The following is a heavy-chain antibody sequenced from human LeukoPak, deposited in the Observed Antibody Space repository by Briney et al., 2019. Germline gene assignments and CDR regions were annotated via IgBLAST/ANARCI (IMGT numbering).Heavy chain of an antibody. J-gene: IGHJ1*01. CDR2: IYDSGST. Sequence: PETLSLTCTVSGGSTSRYYWSWIRQPPGKSLEWIGYIYDSGSTAYNPSLKSRVTISIDTSNNRFSLNLTSVTAADTAVYYCARLPGIAAVWGQGTLVIVSS. D-gene: IGHD6-13*01. CDR1: GGSTSRYY. V-gene: IGHV4-59*08. CDR3: ARLPGIAAV.